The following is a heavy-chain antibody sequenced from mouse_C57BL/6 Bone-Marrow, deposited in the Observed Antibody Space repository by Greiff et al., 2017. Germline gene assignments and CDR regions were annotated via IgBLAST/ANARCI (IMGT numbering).Heavy chain of an antibody. CDR1: GYTFTGYW. CDR2: ILPCSGST. V-gene: IGHV1-9*01. D-gene: IGHD1-1*01. J-gene: IGHJ1*03. CDR3: ARPTTVVAHWYFDV. Sequence: VKLMESGAELMKPGASVKLSCKATGYTFTGYWIEWVKQRPGHGLEWIGEILPCSGSTNYNEKFKGKATFTADTSSNTAYMQLSSLTTEDSAIYYCARPTTVVAHWYFDVWGTGTTVTVSS.